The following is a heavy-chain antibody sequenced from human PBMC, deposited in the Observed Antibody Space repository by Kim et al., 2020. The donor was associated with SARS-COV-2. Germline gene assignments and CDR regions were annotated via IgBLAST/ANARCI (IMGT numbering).Heavy chain of an antibody. D-gene: IGHD1-26*01. CDR2: IYYSGST. CDR3: ARDRVGAKGLYFDY. V-gene: IGHV4-39*07. J-gene: IGHJ4*02. Sequence: SETLSLTCTVSGGSISSSSYYWGWIRQPPGKGLEWIGSIYYSGSTYYNPSLKSRVTISVDTSKNQFSLKLSSVTAADTAVYYCARDRVGAKGLYFDYWGQGTLVTVSS. CDR1: GGSISSSSYY.